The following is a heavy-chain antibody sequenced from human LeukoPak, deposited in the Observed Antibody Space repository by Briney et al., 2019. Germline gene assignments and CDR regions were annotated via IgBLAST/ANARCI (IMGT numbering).Heavy chain of an antibody. CDR2: INHSGST. Sequence: SETLSLTCAVSGYSISSGYYWSWIRQPPGKGLEWIGEINHSGSTNYNPSLKSRVTISVDTSKNQFSLKLSSVTAADTAVYYCARGLGGTGGYSSGYYHYYYYYYMDVWGKGTTVTVSS. V-gene: IGHV4-34*01. CDR3: ARGLGGTGGYSSGYYHYYYYYYMDV. J-gene: IGHJ6*03. D-gene: IGHD3-22*01. CDR1: GYSISSGYY.